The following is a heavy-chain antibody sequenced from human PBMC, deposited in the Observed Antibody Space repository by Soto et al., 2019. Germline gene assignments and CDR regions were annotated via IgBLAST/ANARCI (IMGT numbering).Heavy chain of an antibody. D-gene: IGHD3-22*01. Sequence: PGGSLRLSCAASGFTFSSYAMSWVRQAPGKGLEWVSAISGSGGSTYYADSVKGRFTISRDNSKNTLYLQMNSLRAEDTAVYYCAKIVQDSSGYSRYFDYWGQGTLVSVPS. CDR3: AKIVQDSSGYSRYFDY. J-gene: IGHJ4*02. V-gene: IGHV3-23*01. CDR1: GFTFSSYA. CDR2: ISGSGGST.